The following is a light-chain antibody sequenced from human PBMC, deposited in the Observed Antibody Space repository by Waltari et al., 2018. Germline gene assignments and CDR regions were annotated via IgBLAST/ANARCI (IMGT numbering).Light chain of an antibody. Sequence: EIVLTQSPGTLSLSPGEGATLSCRASQIISNNYLAWYQAKPGQPPRLLIYGISHRATGIPDRFSGGGSGTDFTLTISRLEPEDFAVYYCQQFGGSPKYTFGQGTKLEIK. CDR1: QIISNNY. CDR3: QQFGGSPKYT. J-gene: IGKJ2*01. CDR2: GIS. V-gene: IGKV3-20*01.